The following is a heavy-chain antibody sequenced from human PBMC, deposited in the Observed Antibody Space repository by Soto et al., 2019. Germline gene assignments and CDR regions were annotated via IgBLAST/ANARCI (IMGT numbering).Heavy chain of an antibody. CDR2: IYSGGST. J-gene: IGHJ6*02. Sequence: EVQLVESGGGLVQPGGSLRLSCAASGFTVSSNYISWVRQAPGKGLEWDSVIYSGGSTYYADSVKGRFTISRDNSKNTLYLQMNSLRAEDTAVYYCARLLSAYYGMDVWGQGTTVTGS. V-gene: IGHV3-66*04. D-gene: IGHD3-3*02. CDR1: GFTVSSNY. CDR3: ARLLSAYYGMDV.